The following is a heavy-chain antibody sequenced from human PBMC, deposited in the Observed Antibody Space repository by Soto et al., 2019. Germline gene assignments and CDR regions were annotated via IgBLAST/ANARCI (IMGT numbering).Heavy chain of an antibody. CDR3: ARELYSCGGDCPYYMDY. D-gene: IGHD2-21*02. V-gene: IGHV1-46*01. Sequence: GXSVKVSWKTSGYAFSDYFIHWVRQAPGQGLEWMGIISLYHHSTSYAQKFQGRLTVTADTSTTTVYMDLSSLTSEDSAVYWCARELYSCGGDCPYYMDYWGQGTLVTVSS. CDR2: ISLYHHST. CDR1: GYAFSDYF. J-gene: IGHJ4*02.